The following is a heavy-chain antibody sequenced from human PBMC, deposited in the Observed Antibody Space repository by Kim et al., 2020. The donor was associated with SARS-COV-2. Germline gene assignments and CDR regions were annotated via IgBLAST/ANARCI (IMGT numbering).Heavy chain of an antibody. CDR2: INHSGST. CDR1: GGSFSGYY. CDR3: ARGPHYYYYYMDV. V-gene: IGHV4-34*01. Sequence: SETLSLTCAVYGGSFSGYYWSWIRQPPGKGLEWIGEINHSGSTNYNPSLKSRVTISVDTSKNQFSLKLSSVTAADTAVYYCARGPHYYYYYMDVWGKGTTVTVSS. J-gene: IGHJ6*03.